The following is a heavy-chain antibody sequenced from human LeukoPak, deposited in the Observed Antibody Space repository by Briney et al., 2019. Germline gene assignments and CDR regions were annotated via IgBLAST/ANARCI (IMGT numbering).Heavy chain of an antibody. Sequence: SQTLSLTCTVSGGSISSGDYYWSWIRQPPGKGLEWIGYIYYSGSTYYNPSLKSRVTISVDTSKNQFSLKLSSVTAADTAVYYCARDQLVAGSSGYYPLIDYWGQGTLVTVSP. V-gene: IGHV4-30-4*01. CDR1: GGSISSGDYY. D-gene: IGHD3-22*01. J-gene: IGHJ4*02. CDR3: ARDQLVAGSSGYYPLIDY. CDR2: IYYSGST.